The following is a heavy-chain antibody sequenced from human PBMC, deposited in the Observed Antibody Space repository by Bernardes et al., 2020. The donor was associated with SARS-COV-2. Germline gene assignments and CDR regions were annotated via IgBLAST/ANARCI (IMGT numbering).Heavy chain of an antibody. CDR3: ARGMLRRREPDY. Sequence: ASVKVSCKASGYTFNNYNINWVRQAAGQGLEWMGWMNPNSGNTGYAQKFQGRVTMTRNTPINTAYMELSSLRSEDTAVYYCARGMLRRREPDYWGQGTLVTVSS. J-gene: IGHJ4*02. D-gene: IGHD4-17*01. CDR2: MNPNSGNT. V-gene: IGHV1-8*01. CDR1: GYTFNNYN.